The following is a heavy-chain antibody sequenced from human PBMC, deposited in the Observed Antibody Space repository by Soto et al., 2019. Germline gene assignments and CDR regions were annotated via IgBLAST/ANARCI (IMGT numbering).Heavy chain of an antibody. CDR3: ATIYGSGYRAFDS. J-gene: IGHJ4*02. V-gene: IGHV1-69*02. CDR2: INPILSMS. D-gene: IGHD3-10*01. Sequence: QVQLVQSGADVQRPGSSVRVSCKASGDTFNFYSINWVRQAPGLGLQWMGRINPILSMSNYAPRFQGRVTMTADKSTSTAYMELSSLRSEDTAMYYGATIYGSGYRAFDSWGQGALVTVSS. CDR1: GDTFNFYS.